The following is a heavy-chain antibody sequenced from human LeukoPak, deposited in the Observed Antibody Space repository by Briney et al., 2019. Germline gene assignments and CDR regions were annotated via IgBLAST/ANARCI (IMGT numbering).Heavy chain of an antibody. CDR2: IPYDGSNK. CDR3: AKAYCGSTICYGGGKIDY. CDR1: GFTFINYG. Sequence: QPGGSLRLSCAASGFTFINYGMHWVRQAPGKGLEWVTFIPYDGSNKYYADSVKGRFTISRDNSKNTLYLQMNSLRAEGTAVYYCAKAYCGSTICYGGGKIDYWGQGTLVTVSS. V-gene: IGHV3-30*02. D-gene: IGHD2-2*01. J-gene: IGHJ4*02.